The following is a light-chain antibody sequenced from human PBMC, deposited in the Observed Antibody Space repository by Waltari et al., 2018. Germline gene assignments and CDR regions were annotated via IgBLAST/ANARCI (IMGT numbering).Light chain of an antibody. CDR2: DDD. Sequence: SYVLNQPPSVSAAPGQTATITCGGNNIGSQSVHWYQQKAGQAPVVVVDDDDDRPSGIPGRFPGSKSGNTATLTITRVEGGDEADFYCQVWDSSSDHVVFGGGTKLTVL. V-gene: IGLV3-21*02. J-gene: IGLJ3*02. CDR3: QVWDSSSDHVV. CDR1: NIGSQS.